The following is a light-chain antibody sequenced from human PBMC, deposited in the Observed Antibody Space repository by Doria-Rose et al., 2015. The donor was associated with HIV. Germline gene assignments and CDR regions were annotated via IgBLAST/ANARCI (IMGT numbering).Light chain of an antibody. CDR1: QSFSSTY. Sequence: EIALTQSPGTLSLSPGERATLSCRASQSFSSTYLAWYQQQPGQAPSLLIYDGSTRATGIADRFSASVSGTDLTLTINRLESEDFALYYCHQYGTSWTFGQGTKVEI. J-gene: IGKJ1*01. V-gene: IGKV3-20*01. CDR3: HQYGTSWT. CDR2: DGS.